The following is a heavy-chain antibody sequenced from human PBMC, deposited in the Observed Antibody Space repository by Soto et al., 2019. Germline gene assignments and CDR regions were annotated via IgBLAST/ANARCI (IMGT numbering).Heavy chain of an antibody. CDR2: IIPIFGTA. J-gene: IGHJ6*02. CDR1: GGTFSSHA. V-gene: IGHV1-69*01. D-gene: IGHD3-9*01. Sequence: QVQLVQSGAEVKKPGSSVKVSCKASGGTFSSHAISWVRQAPGQGLEWMGGIIPIFGTANYAQKFQGRVTITADESTSTAYMELSSLRSEDTAVYYCASPYYDILTGYIGDDYYYGMDVWGQGTTVTVSS. CDR3: ASPYYDILTGYIGDDYYYGMDV.